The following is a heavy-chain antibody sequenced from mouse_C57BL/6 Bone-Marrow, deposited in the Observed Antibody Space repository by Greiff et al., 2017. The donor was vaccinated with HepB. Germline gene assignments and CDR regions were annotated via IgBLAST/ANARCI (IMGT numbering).Heavy chain of an antibody. CDR1: GYTFTSYW. D-gene: IGHD2-3*01. Sequence: QVQLQQPGAELVKPGASVKLSCKASGYTFTSYWMHWVKQRPGQGLEWIGMIHPDSGSTNYNEKFKSKATLTVDKSSSTAYMQLSSLTSEAAAVYYCARGGWLPVYWGQGTLVTVSS. CDR3: ARGGWLPVY. V-gene: IGHV1-64*01. CDR2: IHPDSGST. J-gene: IGHJ4*01.